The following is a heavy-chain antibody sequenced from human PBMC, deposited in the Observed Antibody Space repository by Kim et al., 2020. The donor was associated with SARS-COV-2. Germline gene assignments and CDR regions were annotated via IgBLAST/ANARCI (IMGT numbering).Heavy chain of an antibody. Sequence: DSVKGRFTISRDNAKNSLYLQMNSLRAEDTAVYYCARGAPSYYYYYGMDVWGQGTTVTVSS. V-gene: IGHV3-21*01. D-gene: IGHD6-6*01. CDR3: ARGAPSYYYYYGMDV. J-gene: IGHJ6*02.